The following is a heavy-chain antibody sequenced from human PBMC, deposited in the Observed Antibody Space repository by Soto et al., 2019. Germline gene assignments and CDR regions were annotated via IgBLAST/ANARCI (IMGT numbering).Heavy chain of an antibody. CDR1: EFTFTSYW. V-gene: IGHV3-7*01. D-gene: IGHD3-3*01. J-gene: IGHJ6*02. Sequence: GGPMRPSCAASEFTFTSYWMIRVRQAPGKGLEWVANTNQDGSERYYADSVKGRFTISRDNAKNSLYLQMNSLRDEDTAVYYCARDHLKYPNITMFGVVITENDYYYYYGMDVWGQGTTVTVSS. CDR2: TNQDGSER. CDR3: ARDHLKYPNITMFGVVITENDYYYYYGMDV.